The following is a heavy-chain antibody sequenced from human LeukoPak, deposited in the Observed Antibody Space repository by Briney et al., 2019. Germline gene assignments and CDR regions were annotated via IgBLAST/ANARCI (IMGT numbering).Heavy chain of an antibody. V-gene: IGHV3-64*02. CDR3: ARSNNIVGATYFDY. D-gene: IGHD1-26*01. Sequence: GGSLRLSCAASGFTFSTYAMHWVRQAPGKGLEYISSISSDGGNTYYADSVKGRFTISRDNSKNTLYLQMGRLRAEDMAVYYCARSNNIVGATYFDYWGQGTLVTISS. CDR1: GFTFSTYA. J-gene: IGHJ4*02. CDR2: ISSDGGNT.